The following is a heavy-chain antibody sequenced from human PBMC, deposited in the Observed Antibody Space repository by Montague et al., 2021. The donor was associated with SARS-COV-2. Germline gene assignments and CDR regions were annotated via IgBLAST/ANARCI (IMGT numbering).Heavy chain of an antibody. CDR1: GVSIMNYY. CDR3: ARDSSAVGRAWTVPSGGVQWLFDL. V-gene: IGHV4-59*01. J-gene: IGHJ2*01. Sequence: SETLSLTCTVSGVSIMNYYWSWIRQSPGKGLEWIGYIYFNGNTNYNPSLKSRVSISVDPSSNQVSLRLTSVTAADTAVYFCARDSSAVGRAWTVPSGGVQWLFDLWGRGSPVTVSS. D-gene: IGHD6-19*01. CDR2: IYFNGNT.